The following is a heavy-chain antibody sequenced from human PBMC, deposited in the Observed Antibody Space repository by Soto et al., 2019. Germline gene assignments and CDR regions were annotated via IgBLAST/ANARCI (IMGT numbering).Heavy chain of an antibody. CDR1: GGSVSSGSYY. J-gene: IGHJ5*02. CDR3: ARDRLMGVRGVITWFDP. CDR2: IYYSGST. V-gene: IGHV4-61*01. D-gene: IGHD3-10*01. Sequence: QVQLQESGPGLVKPSETLSLTCTVSGGSVSSGSYYWSWIRQPPGKGLEWIGYIYYSGSTNYNPSLKSRVTISVDTSKNQFSLKLSSVTAADTAVYYCARDRLMGVRGVITWFDPWGQGTLVTVSS.